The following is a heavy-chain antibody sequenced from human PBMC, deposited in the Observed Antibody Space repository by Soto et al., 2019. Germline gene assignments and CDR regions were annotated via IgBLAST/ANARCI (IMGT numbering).Heavy chain of an antibody. V-gene: IGHV3-74*01. J-gene: IGHJ4*02. D-gene: IGHD4-17*01. CDR1: GFSLSDHW. CDR3: GRDHYGFNSIDQ. Sequence: EVQLVESGGGLVQPGGSLRLACVASGFSLSDHWMHWVRQVPGQGLVHVSRIRTDGGYTNYADFVEGRFTISRDNAKNTLYLQMNSLRAEDTAVYFCGRDHYGFNSIDQWGQGTLVTVSS. CDR2: IRTDGGYT.